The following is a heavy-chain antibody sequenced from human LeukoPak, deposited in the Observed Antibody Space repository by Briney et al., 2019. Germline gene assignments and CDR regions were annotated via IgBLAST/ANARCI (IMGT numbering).Heavy chain of an antibody. CDR1: GGSISSYY. Sequence: SETLSLTCTVSGGSISSYYWSWIRQPPGKGLEWIGYIYYSESTNYNPSPKSRFTISVDTSKNQFSLKLSSVTAADTAVYYCARVRFGESYFDYWGQGTLVTVSS. CDR2: IYYSEST. CDR3: ARVRFGESYFDY. V-gene: IGHV4-59*01. J-gene: IGHJ4*02. D-gene: IGHD3-10*01.